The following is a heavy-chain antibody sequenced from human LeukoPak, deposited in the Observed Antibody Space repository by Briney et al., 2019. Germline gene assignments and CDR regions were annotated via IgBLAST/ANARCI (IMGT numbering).Heavy chain of an antibody. CDR2: IYTSGST. D-gene: IGHD3-16*01. V-gene: IGHV4-61*02. CDR3: ASDPYGGIDS. Sequence: SETLSLTCTVSGGSISSGSYYWSWIRQPAGKGLEWIGRIYTSGSTNYNPSLKSRVTISIDTSKNQISLKLSSVTAADTAVYYCASDPYGGIDSWGQGTLVTVSS. CDR1: GGSISSGSYY. J-gene: IGHJ4*02.